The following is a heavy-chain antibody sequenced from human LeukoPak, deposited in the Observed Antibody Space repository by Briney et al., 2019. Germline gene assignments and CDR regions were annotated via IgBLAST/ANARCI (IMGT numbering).Heavy chain of an antibody. Sequence: SETLSLTCSLSGGSIINYYWSWIRQPPGKGLEGIAWMYSRGNTDYTPSRKGRVTISLGTSNTQFSLRLTSVTASDTAVYFCASTAEYSGSGPSWAFDIWGQGTMVTVSS. CDR1: GGSIINYY. CDR2: MYSRGNT. CDR3: ASTAEYSGSGPSWAFDI. V-gene: IGHV4-4*09. J-gene: IGHJ3*02. D-gene: IGHD3-10*01.